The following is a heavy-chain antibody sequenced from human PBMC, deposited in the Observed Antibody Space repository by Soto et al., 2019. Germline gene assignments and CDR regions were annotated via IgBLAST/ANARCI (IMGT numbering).Heavy chain of an antibody. CDR3: ARDQLITFGGVIVRPDYYYYYGMDV. V-gene: IGHV3-21*01. Sequence: EVQLVESGGGLVKPGGSLRLSCAASGFTFSSYSMNWVRQAPGKGLEWVSSISSSSSYIYYADSVKGRFTISRDNAKNSLYLQMNSLRAEDTAVYYCARDQLITFGGVIVRPDYYYYYGMDVWGQGTTVTVSS. D-gene: IGHD3-16*02. J-gene: IGHJ6*02. CDR1: GFTFSSYS. CDR2: ISSSSSYI.